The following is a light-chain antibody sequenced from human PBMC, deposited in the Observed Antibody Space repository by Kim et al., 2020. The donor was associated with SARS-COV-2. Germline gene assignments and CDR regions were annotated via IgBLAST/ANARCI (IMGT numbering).Light chain of an antibody. V-gene: IGKV3-20*01. CDR1: QCGSSSY. CDR3: QQYGSSPPFT. J-gene: IGKJ2*01. Sequence: PGERATHSCRASQCGSSSYLAWYQEKPGQAPRLLIYGTSNRATGIPDRFSGSGSGTDFTLIIRRLEPEDFAVYYCQQYGSSPPFTFGQGTKLEI. CDR2: GTS.